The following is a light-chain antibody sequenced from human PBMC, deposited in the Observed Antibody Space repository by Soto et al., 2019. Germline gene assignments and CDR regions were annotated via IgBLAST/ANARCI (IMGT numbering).Light chain of an antibody. CDR1: GSNIGRNY. J-gene: IGLJ1*01. V-gene: IGLV1-47*01. CDR3: VAWDDSLSGRV. Sequence: QSVLTQPPSASGTPGQRVTISCSGGGSNIGRNYVYWYQQFPGTAPKILIYRNNQRPSGVPDRFSGSKSDTSASLAISGLRSEDEADYYCVAWDDSLSGRVFGPGTKVTV. CDR2: RNN.